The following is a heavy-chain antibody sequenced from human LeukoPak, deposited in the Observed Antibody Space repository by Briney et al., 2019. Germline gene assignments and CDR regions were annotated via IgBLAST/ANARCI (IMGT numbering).Heavy chain of an antibody. CDR3: ARWTRWSSGWAIDY. Sequence: PSETLSLTCTVSGGSISSYYWSWIRQPPGKGLEWIGYIYYSGSTSYNPSLKSRVTISVDTSKNQFSLKLSSVTAADTAVYYCARWTRWSSGWAIDYWGQGTLVTVSS. CDR2: IYYSGST. J-gene: IGHJ4*02. V-gene: IGHV4-59*01. CDR1: GGSISSYY. D-gene: IGHD6-19*01.